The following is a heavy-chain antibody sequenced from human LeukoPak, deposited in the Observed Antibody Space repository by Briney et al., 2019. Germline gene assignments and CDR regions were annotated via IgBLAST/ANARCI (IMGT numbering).Heavy chain of an antibody. J-gene: IGHJ4*02. D-gene: IGHD5-24*01. V-gene: IGHV3-23*01. CDR1: GFTFSSYW. CDR2: ISGSGGST. Sequence: PGGSLRLSCAASGFTFSSYWMHWVRQAPGKGLEWVSAISGSGGSTYYADSVKGRFTISRDNSKNTLYLQMNSLRAEDTAVYYCAKRIEMATIALCFDYWGQGTLVTVSS. CDR3: AKRIEMATIALCFDY.